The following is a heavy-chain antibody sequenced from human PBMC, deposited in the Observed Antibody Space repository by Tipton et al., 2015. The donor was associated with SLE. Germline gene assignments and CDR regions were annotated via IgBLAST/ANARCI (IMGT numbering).Heavy chain of an antibody. J-gene: IGHJ2*01. D-gene: IGHD6-13*01. CDR1: GGSISSYY. V-gene: IGHV4-4*07. Sequence: TLSLTCTVSGGSISSYYWSWIRQPAGKGLEWIGRIYTSGSTNYNPSLKSRVTMSVDTSKNQFSLKLSSVTAADTAVYYCATDRPPSYSSSWPYWYFDLWGRGTLVTVSS. CDR3: ATDRPPSYSSSWPYWYFDL. CDR2: IYTSGST.